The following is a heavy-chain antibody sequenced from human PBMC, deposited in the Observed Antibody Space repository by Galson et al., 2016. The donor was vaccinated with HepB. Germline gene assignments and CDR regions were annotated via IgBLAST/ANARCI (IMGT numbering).Heavy chain of an antibody. CDR1: GLTFSSYW. V-gene: IGHV3-7*03. Sequence: SLRLSCAASGLTFSSYWMRWVRLAPGKGLEWVSNIKQDGSEKYYADSVKGRFTISRDNAKNSLYLQMNSLRAEDTAVYYCARDQRLVVGATEGEYSYDDGMDVWGQGTLVTVSS. D-gene: IGHD1-26*01. CDR2: IKQDGSEK. CDR3: ARDQRLVVGATEGEYSYDDGMDV. J-gene: IGHJ6*02.